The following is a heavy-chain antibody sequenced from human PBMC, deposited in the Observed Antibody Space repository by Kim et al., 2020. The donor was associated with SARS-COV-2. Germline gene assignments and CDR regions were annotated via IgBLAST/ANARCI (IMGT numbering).Heavy chain of an antibody. CDR3: ARDIRVELTNYYYYYG. CDR2: IYYSGST. J-gene: IGHJ6*01. CDR1: GGSVSSGSYY. D-gene: IGHD1-7*01. Sequence: SETLSLTCTVSGGSVSSGSYYWSWVRQPPGKGLEWIGYIYYSGSTNYNPSLKSRVTISVDTSKNQFSLKLSSVTAADTAVYYCARDIRVELTNYYYYYG. V-gene: IGHV4-61*01.